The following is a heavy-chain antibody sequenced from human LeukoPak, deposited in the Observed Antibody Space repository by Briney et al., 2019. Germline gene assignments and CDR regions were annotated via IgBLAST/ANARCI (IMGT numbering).Heavy chain of an antibody. D-gene: IGHD4-17*01. CDR2: IYSGGST. CDR1: GFTVSSNY. CDR3: AREAYGDYFHYYSGMDV. V-gene: IGHV3-53*04. Sequence: PGGSLRLSCAASGFTVSSNYMSWVRQAPGKGLERVSVIYSGGSTYYADSVKGRLTISRHNSNNTLYLQMNSLRAEDTAVYYCAREAYGDYFHYYSGMDVWGQGTTVTVSS. J-gene: IGHJ6*02.